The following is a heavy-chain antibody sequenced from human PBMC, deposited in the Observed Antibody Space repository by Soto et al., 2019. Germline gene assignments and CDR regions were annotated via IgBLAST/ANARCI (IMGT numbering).Heavy chain of an antibody. CDR2: ISTDGSIT. V-gene: IGHV3-74*01. J-gene: IGHJ4*01. D-gene: IGHD3-22*01. Sequence: GGSLRLSCAASGLIFSNYKMHWVRQAPGKGLVWVSRISTDGSITDYADSVKGRFTVSRDNAKNTLYMQMNSLKTEDTAVYYCTTDSLFTMKLVRFDYWGHGTLVTVSS. CDR1: GLIFSNYK. CDR3: TTDSLFTMKLVRFDY.